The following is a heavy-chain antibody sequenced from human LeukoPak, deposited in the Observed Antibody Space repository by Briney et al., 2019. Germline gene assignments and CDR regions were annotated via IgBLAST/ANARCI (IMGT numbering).Heavy chain of an antibody. D-gene: IGHD6-19*01. CDR2: MSFDGSDK. V-gene: IGHV3-30*18. J-gene: IGHJ4*02. CDR1: GFTFSTYG. Sequence: GRSLRLSCAASGFTFSTYGMHWVRQAPGKGLEWVAVMSFDGSDKYYADSVKGRFTISRDNSKNTLYLQMNSLRAEDTAVYYCAKDAGYSSGWTIDYWGQGTLVTVSS. CDR3: AKDAGYSSGWTIDY.